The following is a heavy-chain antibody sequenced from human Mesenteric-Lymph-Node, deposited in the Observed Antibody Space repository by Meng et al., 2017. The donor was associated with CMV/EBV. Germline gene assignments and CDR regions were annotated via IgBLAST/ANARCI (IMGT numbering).Heavy chain of an antibody. V-gene: IGHV4-31*03. D-gene: IGHD2-2*01. CDR2: IYYSGST. CDR3: ARNKRYGASWHRVGWFDP. Sequence: SETLSLTCTVSGGSISSGDYYWSWIRQHPGKGLEWIGHIYYSGSTNYNPSLKSRVTISVDTSTNQFSLKLSSVTAADTALYYCARNKRYGASWHRVGWFDPWGQGTLVTVSS. CDR1: GGSISSGDYY. J-gene: IGHJ5*02.